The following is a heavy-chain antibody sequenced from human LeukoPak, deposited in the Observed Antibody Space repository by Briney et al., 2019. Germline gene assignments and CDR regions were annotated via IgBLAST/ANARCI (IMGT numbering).Heavy chain of an antibody. CDR3: AREMATIVNQFDY. CDR1: GGTFSSYA. CDR2: ISPYNGNT. D-gene: IGHD5-24*01. Sequence: ASGKVSCKASGGTFSSYAISWVRQAPGQGLERMGWISPYNGNTNYAQKLQGRVTMTTDTSTTTAYMELRSLRSDDTAVYYCAREMATIVNQFDYWGQGTLVTVSS. V-gene: IGHV1-18*01. J-gene: IGHJ4*02.